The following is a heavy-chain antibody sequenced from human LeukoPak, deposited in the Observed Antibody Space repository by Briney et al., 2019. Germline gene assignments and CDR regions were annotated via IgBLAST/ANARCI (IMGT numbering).Heavy chain of an antibody. CDR2: IYYSGST. D-gene: IGHD3-10*01. CDR1: GGSISSYY. J-gene: IGHJ4*02. V-gene: IGHV4-59*01. CDR3: ARVLYYGSGSYYNRGYYFDY. Sequence: SETLSLTCTVSGGSISSYYWSWIRQPPGKGLEWIGYIYYSGSTNYSPSLKSRVTISVDTSKNQFSLKLSSVTAADTAVYYCARVLYYGSGSYYNRGYYFDYWGQGTLVTVSS.